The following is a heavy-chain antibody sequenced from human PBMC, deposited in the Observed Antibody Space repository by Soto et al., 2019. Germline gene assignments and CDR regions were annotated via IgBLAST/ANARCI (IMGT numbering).Heavy chain of an antibody. D-gene: IGHD6-6*01. CDR3: ARGSIEARLLGGIFDY. Sequence: PGGSLRLSCAASGFTFSSCAMHWVRQAPGKGLEWVAVISYDGSNKYYADSVKGRFTISRDNSKNTLYLQMNSLRAEDTAVYYCARGSIEARLLGGIFDYWGQGTLVTVSS. CDR2: ISYDGSNK. J-gene: IGHJ4*02. V-gene: IGHV3-30-3*01. CDR1: GFTFSSCA.